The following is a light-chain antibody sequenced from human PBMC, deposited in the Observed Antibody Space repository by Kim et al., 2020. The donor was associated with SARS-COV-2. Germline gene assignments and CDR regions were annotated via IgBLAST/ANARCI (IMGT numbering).Light chain of an antibody. CDR2: GAS. CDR3: QKYNNDPRT. J-gene: IGKJ1*01. Sequence: ASVGDRVTITCRASQDISNSLAWYQQKPGKVPKLLIYGASTLQSGVPSRFSGSGSGTDFTLTISGLQPEDVASYYYQKYNNDPRTFGQGTKVDIK. V-gene: IGKV1-27*01. CDR1: QDISNS.